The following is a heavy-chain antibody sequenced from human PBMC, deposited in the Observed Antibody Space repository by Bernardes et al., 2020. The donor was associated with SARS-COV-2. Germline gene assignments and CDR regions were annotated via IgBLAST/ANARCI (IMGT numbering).Heavy chain of an antibody. V-gene: IGHV4-31*03. CDR1: GDSFRSGGDY. CDR2: IFSRGNT. CDR3: ARDMDYFDTTGGHDAFDV. D-gene: IGHD3-22*01. Sequence: SETLSLTRSVSGDSFRSGGDYWSWIRQHPGKGLEWIGYIFSRGNTYYNPSLMNRVIISQDTSKNQFYLKVRSVTAADTAVYYCARDMDYFDTTGGHDAFDVWGQGTTVTVSS. J-gene: IGHJ6*02.